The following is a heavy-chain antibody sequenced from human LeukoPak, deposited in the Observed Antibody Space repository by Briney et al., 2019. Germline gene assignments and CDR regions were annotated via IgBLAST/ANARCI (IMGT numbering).Heavy chain of an antibody. J-gene: IGHJ4*02. CDR1: GYTFTDYY. CDR2: INPNSGGT. V-gene: IGHV1-2*02. D-gene: IGHD6-19*01. CDR3: ARDWVAVAGKGRSQFDY. Sequence: ASVKVSCKASGYTFTDYYMHRVRQAPGQGLEWMGWINPNSGGTNYAQKFQGRVTMTRDTSISTAYMELSRLRSDDTAVYYCARDWVAVAGKGRSQFDYWGQGTLVTVSS.